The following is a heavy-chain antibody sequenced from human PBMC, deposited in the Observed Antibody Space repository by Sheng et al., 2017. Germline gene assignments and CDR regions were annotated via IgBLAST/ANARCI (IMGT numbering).Heavy chain of an antibody. CDR3: VRASVSEQFAYSYYMDV. D-gene: IGHD6-6*01. CDR1: GFSFEEYA. Sequence: EVLLVESGGAVVRPGESRGLSCVVSGFSFEEYAMGWVRQVPGKGPEWVSGINWNGRRTDYADSVRGRFIISRDNVKNTLYLQMNSLRAEDTALYYCVRASVSEQFAYSYYMDVWGKGTTVAVS. CDR2: INWNGRRT. J-gene: IGHJ6*03. V-gene: IGHV3-20*04.